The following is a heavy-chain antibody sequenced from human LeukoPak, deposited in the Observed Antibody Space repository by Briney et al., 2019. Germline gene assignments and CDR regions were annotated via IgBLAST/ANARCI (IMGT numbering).Heavy chain of an antibody. Sequence: SETLSLTCTVSGYSISSGYYWGWIRQPPGKGLEWIGRIYTSGITNYNPSLKSRVTISVDTSKNQFSLKLSSVTAADTAVYYCARIAYYYDSSGYYWFDPWGQGTLVTVSS. V-gene: IGHV4-38-2*02. CDR1: GYSISSGYY. J-gene: IGHJ5*02. CDR3: ARIAYYYDSSGYYWFDP. D-gene: IGHD3-22*01. CDR2: IYTSGIT.